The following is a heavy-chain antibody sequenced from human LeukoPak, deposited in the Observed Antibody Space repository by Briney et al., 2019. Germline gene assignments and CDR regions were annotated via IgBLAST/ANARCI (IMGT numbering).Heavy chain of an antibody. CDR2: IYYSGTT. D-gene: IGHD1-14*01. CDR1: GGSFSSSDYY. J-gene: IGHJ3*02. CDR3: ARHEWGITNAFDI. V-gene: IGHV4-39*01. Sequence: PSETLSLTCTVSGGSFSSSDYYWGWIRQPPWKGLEWIGSIYYSGTTYYNPSLKSRVTISVDTSKKQFSLKLRSVTAADTAVYYCARHEWGITNAFDIWGQGTMVTVSS.